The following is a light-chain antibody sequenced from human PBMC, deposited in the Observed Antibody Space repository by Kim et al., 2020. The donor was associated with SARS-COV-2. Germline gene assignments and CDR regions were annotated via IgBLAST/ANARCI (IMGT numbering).Light chain of an antibody. CDR3: QAWDSRTRVV. Sequence: VSPGQTASITCSGDKLGDKYACWYQQKPGQSPVLVIYQDSKRPSGIPERFSGSNSGNTATLTISGTQAMDEADYYCQAWDSRTRVVFGGGTQLTVL. CDR2: QDS. V-gene: IGLV3-1*01. J-gene: IGLJ2*01. CDR1: KLGDKY.